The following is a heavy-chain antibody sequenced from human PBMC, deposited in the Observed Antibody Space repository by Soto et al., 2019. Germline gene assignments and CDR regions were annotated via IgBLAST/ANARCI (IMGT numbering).Heavy chain of an antibody. CDR1: AGPIRSHS. CDR3: AVPGPAGL. J-gene: IGHJ2*01. CDR2: VYHNGNT. V-gene: IGHV4-59*07. Sequence: QMQLQASGPALLNPSDTLSLTCTVPAGPIRSHSSSWTPQAPGKKLDWLGYVYHNGNTNYNPSPRSRLTLSVDTSNNRLSLNLKSVTAADAAVYYCAVPGPAGLWGRGTLVTVAS. D-gene: IGHD7-27*01.